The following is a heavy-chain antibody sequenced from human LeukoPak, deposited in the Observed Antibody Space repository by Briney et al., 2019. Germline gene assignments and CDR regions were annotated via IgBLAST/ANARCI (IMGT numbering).Heavy chain of an antibody. V-gene: IGHV4-34*01. J-gene: IGHJ4*02. CDR3: ARGNILTGYCFDY. Sequence: SETLSRTRAVYGGSISGYYWSWIRQPPGKGLEWVGEIHYTGATSYSPSLKSRATISIDASKNQFSLKLNSVTAADTAVYYCARGNILTGYCFDYWGQGSLVTVSS. CDR2: IHYTGAT. CDR1: GGSISGYY. D-gene: IGHD3-9*01.